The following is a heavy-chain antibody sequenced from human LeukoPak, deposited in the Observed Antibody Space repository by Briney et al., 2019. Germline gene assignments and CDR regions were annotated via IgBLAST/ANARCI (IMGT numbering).Heavy chain of an antibody. V-gene: IGHV3-23*01. J-gene: IGHJ4*01. D-gene: IGHD3-10*01. Sequence: AGGSLRLSCAASGFTFSNFAMSWVRQAPGKGLEWVSSITDSGVSTFCTDSLSGRFTISRDNSKNTLYLQMKNLRAADTATYYCAKMTDARGRYGSGSHWGQGTLVAVSS. CDR1: GFTFSNFA. CDR3: AKMTDARGRYGSGSH. CDR2: ITDSGVST.